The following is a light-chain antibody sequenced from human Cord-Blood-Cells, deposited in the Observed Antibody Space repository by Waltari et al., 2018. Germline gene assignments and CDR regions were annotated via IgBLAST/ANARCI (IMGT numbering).Light chain of an antibody. V-gene: IGKV3-11*01. CDR1: QSVSSY. CDR2: DAS. Sequence: EIVLTQSPATLSLSPGERTTISCTASQSVSSYLACYQQKPGQAHRLLIYDASNRATGIPARFSGSGSGTDFTLTISSLEPEDFAVYYCQKRSNWPPALTFGGGTKVEIK. CDR3: QKRSNWPPALT. J-gene: IGKJ4*01.